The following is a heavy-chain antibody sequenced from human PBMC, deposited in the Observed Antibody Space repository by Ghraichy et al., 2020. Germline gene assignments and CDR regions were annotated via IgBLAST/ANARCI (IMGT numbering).Heavy chain of an antibody. J-gene: IGHJ6*02. V-gene: IGHV3-53*01. CDR2: IFSNGDT. CDR3: AGESGNLESGRLNGMDV. D-gene: IGHD3-9*01. Sequence: GGSLRLSCAASGFTVSGNYMSWVRQAPGKGLEWVSVIFSNGDTFYADSVQGRFTISRDNSKNTLHLQINSLRAEDTAVYYCAGESGNLESGRLNGMDVWGQGTTVTVSS. CDR1: GFTVSGNY.